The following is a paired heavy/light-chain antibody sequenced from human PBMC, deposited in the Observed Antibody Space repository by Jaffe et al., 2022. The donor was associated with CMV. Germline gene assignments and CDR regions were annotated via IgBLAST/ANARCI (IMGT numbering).Light chain of an antibody. Sequence: DIQLTQSPSSLSASVGDRVTITCRASQGISNFLAWFQQKPGKAPKSLIYAASNLQSGVPSKFSGSGSGTNFTLTISSLQPEDVATYYCQQYNSYPLTFGGGTKVEIK. V-gene: IGKV1-16*02. CDR3: QQYNSYPLT. CDR1: QGISNF. CDR2: AAS. J-gene: IGKJ4*01.
Heavy chain of an antibody. CDR3: ARGGRADIVIVPAADY. Sequence: EVQLVESGGGLVKPGGSLRLSCAASEFTFSSYTMNWVRQAPGKGLEWVSSISSSSGYIYYADSVKGRFTISRDNAKNSLYLQMNSLRAEDTAVYFCARGGRADIVIVPAADYWGQGTLVTVSS. V-gene: IGHV3-21*01. CDR2: ISSSSGYI. D-gene: IGHD2-2*01. J-gene: IGHJ4*02. CDR1: EFTFSSYT.